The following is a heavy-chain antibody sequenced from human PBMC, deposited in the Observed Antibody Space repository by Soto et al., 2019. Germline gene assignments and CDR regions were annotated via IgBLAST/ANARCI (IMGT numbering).Heavy chain of an antibody. Sequence: QVEMVQSGAEVRRPGSSPRASCRVSGGPFGSHSISWVRQAPGQGLEGMGGIFPIFEAPQYAQKFQGRPTISADESAASFHMDLSGLRPEDTAIYYCARDLTAVRGSWGQGTLVTVS. D-gene: IGHD3-10*01. J-gene: IGHJ4*02. CDR3: ARDLTAVRGS. CDR1: GGPFGSHS. CDR2: IFPIFEAP. V-gene: IGHV1-69*01.